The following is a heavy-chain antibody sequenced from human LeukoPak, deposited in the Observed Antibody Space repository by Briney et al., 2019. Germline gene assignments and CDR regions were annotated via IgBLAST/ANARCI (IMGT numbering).Heavy chain of an antibody. CDR1: GYSISSGYY. Sequence: SETLSLTXAVSGYSISSGYYWGWIRQPPGKGLECIGSIYHSGSTYYNPSLKSRVTISVDTSKNQFSLKLNSMTTADTAVYYCARTNYGSGSHYNGNFDYWGQGTLVTVSS. V-gene: IGHV4-38-2*01. CDR2: IYHSGST. J-gene: IGHJ4*02. CDR3: ARTNYGSGSHYNGNFDY. D-gene: IGHD3-10*01.